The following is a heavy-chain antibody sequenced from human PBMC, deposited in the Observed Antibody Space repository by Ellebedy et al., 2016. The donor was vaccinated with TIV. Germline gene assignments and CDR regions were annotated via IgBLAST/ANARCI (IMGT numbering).Heavy chain of an antibody. J-gene: IGHJ4*02. CDR1: GYTLTELS. CDR3: AREWGYYDILTGYYPY. D-gene: IGHD3-9*01. Sequence: AASVKVSCKVSGYTLTELSMHWVRQAPGKGLEWMGGFDPEDGETIYAQKFQGRVTMTEDTSTDTAYMELSSLRSEDTAVYYCAREWGYYDILTGYYPYWGQGTLVTVSS. CDR2: FDPEDGET. V-gene: IGHV1-24*01.